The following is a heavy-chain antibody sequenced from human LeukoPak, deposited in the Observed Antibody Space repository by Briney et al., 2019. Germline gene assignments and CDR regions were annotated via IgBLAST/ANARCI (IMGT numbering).Heavy chain of an antibody. CDR1: GFTFDDYG. J-gene: IGHJ3*02. CDR3: ARVGCGSYRDAFDI. CDR2: INWNGGST. Sequence: GGSLRLSCAASGFTFDDYGMSWVRQAPGKGLEWVSGINWNGGSTGYADSVKGRFTISRDNAKSSLYLQMNSLRAEDTALYYCARVGCGSYRDAFDIWGQGTMVTVSS. D-gene: IGHD1-26*01. V-gene: IGHV3-20*04.